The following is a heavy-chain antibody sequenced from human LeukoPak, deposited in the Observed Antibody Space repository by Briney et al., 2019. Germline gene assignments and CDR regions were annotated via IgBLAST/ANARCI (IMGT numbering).Heavy chain of an antibody. J-gene: IGHJ4*02. CDR2: IPHSGST. V-gene: IGHV4-4*02. CDR1: GXSLSSSHW. D-gene: IGHD1-1*01. Sequence: KPSETLSLTCSVSGXSLSSSHWWSWVRQPPGKGLEWIGEIPHSGSTNYNPSLESRVTISVDKSKNQFYLKLSSVTAADTAVYFCARVTETTPFDYWGQGITVTVSS. CDR3: ARVTETTPFDY.